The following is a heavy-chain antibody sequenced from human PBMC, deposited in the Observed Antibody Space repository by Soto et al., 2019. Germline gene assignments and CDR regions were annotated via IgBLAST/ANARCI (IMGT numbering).Heavy chain of an antibody. CDR3: AKAGLTGPYRNSFFDY. CDR1: GFTFSTYA. D-gene: IGHD1-1*01. V-gene: IGHV3-30*18. J-gene: IGHJ4*02. CDR2: ISYDGINK. Sequence: PGGSLRLSCAASGFTFSTYAMHWVRQAPGKGLEWVALISYDGINKYYADSVKGRFTISRDPSKNTLYLEMNSLRAEDTAVYYCAKAGLTGPYRNSFFDYWGQGALVTVSS.